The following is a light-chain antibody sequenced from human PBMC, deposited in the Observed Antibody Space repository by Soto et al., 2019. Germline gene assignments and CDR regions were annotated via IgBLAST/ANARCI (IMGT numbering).Light chain of an antibody. V-gene: IGLV4-69*01. CDR1: SGHSSYA. Sequence: QLVLTQSPSASASLGASVKLTCTLSSGHSSYAIEWHQQQPEKGPRYLMKLNSDGSHSKGDGIPDRFSGSSSGAERYLTISSLQSEDEADYYCQTWGTGIAVFGGGTQLTVL. J-gene: IGLJ7*01. CDR2: LNSDGSH. CDR3: QTWGTGIAV.